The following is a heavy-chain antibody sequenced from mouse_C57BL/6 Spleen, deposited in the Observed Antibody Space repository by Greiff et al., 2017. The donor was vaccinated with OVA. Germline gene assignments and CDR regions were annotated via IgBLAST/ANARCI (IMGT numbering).Heavy chain of an antibody. CDR1: GYTFTSYW. J-gene: IGHJ2*01. V-gene: IGHV1-61*01. CDR2: IYPSDSET. CDR3: AREGITTVVALDY. D-gene: IGHD1-1*01. Sequence: VQLQQPGAELVRPGSSVKLSCKASGYTFTSYWMDWVKQRPGHGLEWIGNIYPSDSETHYKQKFKDKATLTVDKSSSTAYMQLSSLTSEDSAVYYCAREGITTVVALDYWGQGTTLTVSS.